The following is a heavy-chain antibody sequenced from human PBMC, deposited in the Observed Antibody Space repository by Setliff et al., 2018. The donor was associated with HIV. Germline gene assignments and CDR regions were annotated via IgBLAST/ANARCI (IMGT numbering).Heavy chain of an antibody. CDR2: IIPNSAGT. Sequence: ASVKVSCKASGYTFFSYVMHWVRLAPGQGLEWMGRIIPNSAGTNYAQKFQGRVTMTRDTSISTAYMELSRLRSDDTAVYYCATKVYCTNGVCLDAFDIWGQGTMVTVSS. J-gene: IGHJ3*02. CDR1: GYTFFSYV. D-gene: IGHD2-8*01. CDR3: ATKVYCTNGVCLDAFDI. V-gene: IGHV1-2*06.